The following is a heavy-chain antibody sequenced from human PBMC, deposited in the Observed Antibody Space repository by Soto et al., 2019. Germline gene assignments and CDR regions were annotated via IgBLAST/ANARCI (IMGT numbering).Heavy chain of an antibody. J-gene: IGHJ6*02. CDR2: ISDDGSIK. D-gene: IGHD3-10*01. Sequence: QVQLVESGGGVVQPGRSLRLSCAASGFTFSSYGMHWVRQAPGKGLEWVAVISDDGSIKYYADSVKGRFTISRDNSMSTLYLQMNSLRAGEPAVYYCAKDQLRWGRGVITYCGGVDVWGQGTAVTVSS. CDR3: AKDQLRWGRGVITYCGGVDV. CDR1: GFTFSSYG. V-gene: IGHV3-30*18.